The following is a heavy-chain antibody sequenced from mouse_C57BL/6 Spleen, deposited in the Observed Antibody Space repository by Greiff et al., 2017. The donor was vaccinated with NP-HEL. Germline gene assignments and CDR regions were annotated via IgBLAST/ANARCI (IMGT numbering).Heavy chain of an antibody. D-gene: IGHD3-2*02. CDR1: GYTFTSYW. CDR2: IDPSDSYP. Sequence: QVQLQQPGAELVKPGASVKLSCKASGYTFTSYWMQWVKQRPGQGLEWIGEIDPSDSYPNYNQKFKGKATLTVDTSSSTAYMQLSSLTSEDAAVYYCARLDSSGRRRYYYAMDYWGQGTSVTVSS. J-gene: IGHJ4*01. V-gene: IGHV1-50*01. CDR3: ARLDSSGRRRYYYAMDY.